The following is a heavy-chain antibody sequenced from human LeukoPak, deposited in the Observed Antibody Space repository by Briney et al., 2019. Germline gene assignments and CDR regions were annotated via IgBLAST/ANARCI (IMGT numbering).Heavy chain of an antibody. V-gene: IGHV1-18*01. D-gene: IGHD3-22*01. CDR1: GYTFTSYG. Sequence: ASVKVSCKASGYTFTSYGISWVRQAPGQGLERMGWISAYNGNTNYAQKFQGWVTMTRDTSISTAYMELSRLRSDDTAVYYCARERGVVVTRRYFDYWGQGTLVTVSS. CDR3: ARERGVVVTRRYFDY. CDR2: ISAYNGNT. J-gene: IGHJ4*02.